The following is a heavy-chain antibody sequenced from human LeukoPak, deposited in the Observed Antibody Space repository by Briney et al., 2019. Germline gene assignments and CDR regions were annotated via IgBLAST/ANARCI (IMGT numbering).Heavy chain of an antibody. CDR3: ARGTESSSWYGGWGNYYYYGMDV. J-gene: IGHJ6*02. V-gene: IGHV3-23*01. D-gene: IGHD6-13*01. Sequence: GGSLRLSCAASGFTFSSYAMSWVRQAPGKGLEWVSAISGSGGSTYYADSVKGRFTISRDNSKNTLYLQMNSLRAGDTAVYYCARGTESSSWYGGWGNYYYYGMDVWGQGTTVTVSS. CDR1: GFTFSSYA. CDR2: ISGSGGST.